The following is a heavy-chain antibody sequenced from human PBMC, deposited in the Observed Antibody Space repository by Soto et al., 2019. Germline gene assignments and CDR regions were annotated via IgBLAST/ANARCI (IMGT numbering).Heavy chain of an antibody. Sequence: PGGSLRLSCAASGFTFSDYYMTWIRQAPGKGLEWVSYISSSGSGIYYPDSVKGRFTISRDNAKKSLYLQMSSLRAEDTAVYYCARAYSDAFDIWGQGTLVIVSS. V-gene: IGHV3-11*01. CDR1: GFTFSDYY. J-gene: IGHJ3*02. D-gene: IGHD2-15*01. CDR3: ARAYSDAFDI. CDR2: ISSSGSGI.